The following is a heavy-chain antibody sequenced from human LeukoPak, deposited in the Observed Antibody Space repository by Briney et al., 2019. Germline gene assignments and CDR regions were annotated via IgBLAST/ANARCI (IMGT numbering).Heavy chain of an antibody. V-gene: IGHV3-23*01. J-gene: IGHJ4*02. Sequence: VEWXSSISDRGDNTYYADCVRGRFTISRDRRENRLYLQMNSLRAEDTAVYFCAKGSLTAYYTFDFWGQGTLVTASS. D-gene: IGHD3-9*01. CDR3: AKGSLTAYYTFDF. CDR2: ISDRGDNT.